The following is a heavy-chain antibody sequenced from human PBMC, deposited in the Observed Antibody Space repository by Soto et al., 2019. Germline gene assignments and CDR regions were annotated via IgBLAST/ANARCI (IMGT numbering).Heavy chain of an antibody. D-gene: IGHD4-17*01. CDR1: GFTFSSYG. Sequence: PGGSLRLSCAASGFTFSSYGMHWVRQAPGKGLEWVAVISYDGSNKYYADSVKGRSTISRDNSKNTLYLQMNSLRAEDTAVYYCAKDPTATTVTTLWGQGTLVTVSS. J-gene: IGHJ4*02. CDR2: ISYDGSNK. V-gene: IGHV3-30*18. CDR3: AKDPTATTVTTL.